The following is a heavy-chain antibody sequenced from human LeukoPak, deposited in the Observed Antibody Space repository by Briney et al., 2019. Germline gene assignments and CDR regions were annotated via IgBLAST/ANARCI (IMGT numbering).Heavy chain of an antibody. CDR1: GFSFSTYD. Sequence: GSLRLACAASGFSFSTYDMHWVRQAPGKGLEGVAVISSDGSHKYWADSVKGRFTISRDNSKNTVYLQMNSLRAEDTAVYYCAKGSIDWYYFDFWGQGTLVTVSS. J-gene: IGHJ4*02. CDR2: ISSDGSHK. D-gene: IGHD3-9*01. CDR3: AKGSIDWYYFDF. V-gene: IGHV3-30*18.